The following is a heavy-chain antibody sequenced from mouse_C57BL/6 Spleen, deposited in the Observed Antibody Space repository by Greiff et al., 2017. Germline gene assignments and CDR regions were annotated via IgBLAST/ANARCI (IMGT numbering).Heavy chain of an antibody. CDR1: GYTFTSYW. V-gene: IGHV1-64*01. J-gene: IGHJ4*01. D-gene: IGHD1-1*01. CDR3: ARVRGFTTVDYAMDY. CDR2: IHPNSGST. Sequence: VQLQQPGAELVKPGASVKLSCKASGYTFTSYWMHWVKQRPGQGLEWIGMIHPNSGSTNYNEKFKSKATLTVDKSSSTAYMQLSSLTSEDSAVYYCARVRGFTTVDYAMDYWGQGTSVTVSS.